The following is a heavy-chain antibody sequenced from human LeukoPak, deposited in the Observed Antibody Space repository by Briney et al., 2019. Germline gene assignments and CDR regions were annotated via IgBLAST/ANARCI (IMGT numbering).Heavy chain of an antibody. Sequence: GGSLRLSCAASGFTFSSYAMSWVRQAPGKGLEWVSAISGSGGSTYYADSVKGRFTISRDNSKNTPYLQMNSLRAEDTAVYYCAKDLQRDIVVVPAAMLNWGQGTLVTVSS. CDR1: GFTFSSYA. J-gene: IGHJ4*02. V-gene: IGHV3-23*01. CDR2: ISGSGGST. CDR3: AKDLQRDIVVVPAAMLN. D-gene: IGHD2-2*01.